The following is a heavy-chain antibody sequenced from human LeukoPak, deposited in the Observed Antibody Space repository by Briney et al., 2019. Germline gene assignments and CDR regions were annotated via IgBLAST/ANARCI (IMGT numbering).Heavy chain of an antibody. D-gene: IGHD1-26*01. J-gene: IGHJ4*02. V-gene: IGHV4-39*07. CDR2: IYYSGSS. CDR1: GGSISSSSYY. Sequence: SETLSLTCTVSGGSISSSSYYWGWIRQPPGKGLEWIGSIYYSGSSYYNPSLKSRVTISVDTSKNQFSLKLSSVTAADTAVYYCARERDLGEYFDYWGQGTLVTVSS. CDR3: ARERDLGEYFDY.